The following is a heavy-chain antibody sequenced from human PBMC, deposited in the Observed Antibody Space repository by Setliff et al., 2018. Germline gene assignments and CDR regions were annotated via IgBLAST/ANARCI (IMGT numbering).Heavy chain of an antibody. CDR1: GQFVITY. CDR2: VYYDGTT. V-gene: IGHV4-38-2*02. Sequence: SETLSLTCTVSGQFVITYWAWIRQSPGKGLEWLGTVYYDGTTYYNPSFKSRVTISVDTSKNQFSLGLTSVTAADTASYFCARQGGRLFDNWGQGTRVTVSS. CDR3: ARQGGRLFDN. J-gene: IGHJ4*02.